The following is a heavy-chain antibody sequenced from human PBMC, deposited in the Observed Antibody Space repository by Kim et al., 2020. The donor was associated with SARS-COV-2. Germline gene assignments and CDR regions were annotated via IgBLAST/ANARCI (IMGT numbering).Heavy chain of an antibody. CDR2: IYYSGST. D-gene: IGHD3-3*01. Sequence: SETLSLTCTVSGGSISSGGYYWSWIRQHPGKGLEWIGYIYYSGSTYYNPSLKSRVTISVDTSKNQFSLKLSSVTAADTAVYYCARVLPEWVTGIYNWFDPWGQGTLVTVSS. J-gene: IGHJ5*02. V-gene: IGHV4-31*03. CDR1: GGSISSGGYY. CDR3: ARVLPEWVTGIYNWFDP.